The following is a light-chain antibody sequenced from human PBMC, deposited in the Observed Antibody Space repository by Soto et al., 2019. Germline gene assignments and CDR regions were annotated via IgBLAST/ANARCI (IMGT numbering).Light chain of an antibody. J-gene: IGKJ5*01. V-gene: IGKV1-13*02. Sequence: AIQLTQSPSSLSASLGDRVTITCRARQGISSALAWYQQKPGKAPKLLIYDASSLESGIPSRYSGSGSGTDFTLTISSLQPEDCATDYCQQFNSYPITFGQGTRLEIK. CDR3: QQFNSYPIT. CDR1: QGISSA. CDR2: DAS.